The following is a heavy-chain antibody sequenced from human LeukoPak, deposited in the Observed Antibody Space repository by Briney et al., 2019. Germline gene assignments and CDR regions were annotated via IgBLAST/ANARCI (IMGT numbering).Heavy chain of an antibody. CDR1: GFTFSSYA. CDR3: AKGIWFGELSATDY. Sequence: GGSLRLSCAASGFTFSSYAMSWVRQAPGKGREWVSAISGSGGSTYYADSVKGRFTISRDNSKNTLYLQMNSLRAEDTAVYYCAKGIWFGELSATDYWGQGTLVTVSS. CDR2: ISGSGGST. V-gene: IGHV3-23*01. J-gene: IGHJ4*02. D-gene: IGHD3-10*01.